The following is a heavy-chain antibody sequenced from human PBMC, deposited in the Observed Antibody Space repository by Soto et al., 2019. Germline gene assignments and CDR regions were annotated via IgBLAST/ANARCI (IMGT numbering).Heavy chain of an antibody. D-gene: IGHD3-3*01. CDR3: AKDILRFLEWLSSRDDAFDI. V-gene: IGHV3-30*18. Sequence: VQLVESGGGVVQPGRSLRLSCAASGFTFSSYGMHWVRQAPGKGLEWVAVISYDGSNKYYADSVKGRFTISRDNSKNTLYLQMNSLRAEDTAVYYCAKDILRFLEWLSSRDDAFDIWGQGTMVTVSS. CDR2: ISYDGSNK. J-gene: IGHJ3*02. CDR1: GFTFSSYG.